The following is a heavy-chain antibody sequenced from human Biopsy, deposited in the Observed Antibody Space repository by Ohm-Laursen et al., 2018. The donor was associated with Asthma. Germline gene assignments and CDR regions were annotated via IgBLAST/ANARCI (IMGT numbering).Heavy chain of an antibody. Sequence: APSETASCHASGYTVINYSIHWVRQDPGHSLGWIGWIKADNGKTKYSQKFQGRLTISRDTTANTAYMDLSSLRSEDTAVYYCARTYLDFWTGQVRDAFALWGQGTMVTVSS. CDR2: IKADNGKT. CDR3: ARTYLDFWTGQVRDAFAL. V-gene: IGHV1-3*01. J-gene: IGHJ3*01. CDR1: GYTVINYS. D-gene: IGHD3/OR15-3a*01.